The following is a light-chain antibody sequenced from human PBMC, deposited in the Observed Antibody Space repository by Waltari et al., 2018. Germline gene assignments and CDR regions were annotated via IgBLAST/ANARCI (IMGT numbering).Light chain of an antibody. Sequence: QSALTQPASVSGSPGQSLTISCTGTSSDVGGYNYVSWYQQHPGKAPKLMIHDVSNRPSGVSNRFSGSKSGNTASLTISGLQAEDEADYYCSSYTSSITLVFGGGTKLTVL. V-gene: IGLV2-14*01. J-gene: IGLJ2*01. CDR3: SSYTSSITLV. CDR2: DVS. CDR1: SSDVGGYNY.